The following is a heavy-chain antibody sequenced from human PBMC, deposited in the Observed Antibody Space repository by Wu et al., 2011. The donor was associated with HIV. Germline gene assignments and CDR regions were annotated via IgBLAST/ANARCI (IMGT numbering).Heavy chain of an antibody. CDR3: AREAKLGMGWDFDY. V-gene: IGHV1-2*02. CDR1: GYTFVGYN. D-gene: IGHD7-27*01. Sequence: QVQMVQSGAEVKEPGASMKVACKASGYTFVGYNIHWVRQVPGQGLEWMGWINPNSGGTNYAQNFQGRVTMTRDTSISTAYMELSRLRSDDTAVYYCAREAKLGMGWDFDYWGQGTLVTVSS. J-gene: IGHJ4*02. CDR2: INPNSGGT.